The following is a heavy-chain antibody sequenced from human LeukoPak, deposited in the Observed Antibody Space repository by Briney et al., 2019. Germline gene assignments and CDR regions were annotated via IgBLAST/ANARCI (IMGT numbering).Heavy chain of an antibody. D-gene: IGHD6-6*01. CDR3: ARGGRLFDY. V-gene: IGHV3-7*01. CDR1: RFTFSNSW. Sequence: GGSLRLSCAASRFTFSNSWMSWVRQAPGKGLEWVASINQDGSEKYYVDSVKGRFTISRDNAKNSVYLQMNSLRADDTAVYYCARGGRLFDYWGQGTLVTVSS. J-gene: IGHJ4*02. CDR2: INQDGSEK.